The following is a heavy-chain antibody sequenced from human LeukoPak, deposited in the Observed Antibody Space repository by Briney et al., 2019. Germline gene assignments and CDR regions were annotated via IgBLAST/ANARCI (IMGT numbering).Heavy chain of an antibody. CDR2: ISAYNGNT. D-gene: IGHD2-2*01. CDR3: ARDPRSTSVPHYYYYYMDV. Sequence: ASVKVSCKASGYTFTSYGISWVRQAPGQGLEWMGWISAYNGNTNYAQKLQGRVTMTTDTSTSTAYMELSRLTSDDTAVYYCARDPRSTSVPHYYYYYMDVWGKGTTVTVSS. V-gene: IGHV1-18*01. CDR1: GYTFTSYG. J-gene: IGHJ6*03.